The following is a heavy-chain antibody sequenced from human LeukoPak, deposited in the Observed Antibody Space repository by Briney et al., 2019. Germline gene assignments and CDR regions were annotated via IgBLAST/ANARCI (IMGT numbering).Heavy chain of an antibody. CDR2: IRYDGSNK. D-gene: IGHD3-16*01. CDR3: AKEDAPLGGRPDY. CDR1: GFTFSSYA. Sequence: GGSLRLSCAASGFTFSSYAMTWVRQAPGKGLEWVAFIRYDGSNKYYADSVKGRFTIPRDNSKNTLYLQMNSLRAEDTAVYYCAKEDAPLGGRPDYWGQGTLVTVSS. V-gene: IGHV3-30*02. J-gene: IGHJ4*02.